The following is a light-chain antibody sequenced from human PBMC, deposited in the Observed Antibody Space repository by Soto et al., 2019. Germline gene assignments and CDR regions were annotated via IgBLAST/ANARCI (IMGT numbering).Light chain of an antibody. CDR2: GPS. CDR1: QSVSSAW. CDR3: QDYHGSPPT. Sequence: TVLTQSPGTLPLSPGERAALSCRASQSVSSAWLAWYQQKPCQPPSLLIYGPSNRATGIPGRFSVSGSGTDFTLTISRLEPEDFAYYFCQDYHGSPPTFGQGTMVDIK. J-gene: IGKJ1*01. V-gene: IGKV3-20*01.